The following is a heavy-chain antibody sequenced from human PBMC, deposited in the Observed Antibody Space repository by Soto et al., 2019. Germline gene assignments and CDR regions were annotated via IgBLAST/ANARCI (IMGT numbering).Heavy chain of an antibody. CDR3: ARDTGGTTVPTSWFDP. CDR1: GFTFSSYA. V-gene: IGHV3-30-3*01. D-gene: IGHD4-17*01. CDR2: ISYDGSNK. J-gene: IGHJ5*02. Sequence: QVQLVESGGGVVQPGRSLRLSCAASGFTFSSYAMHWVRQAPGKGLEWVAVISYDGSNKYYADSVKGRFTISRDNSKNMLYLQMNSLRAEDTAVYYCARDTGGTTVPTSWFDPWGQGTLVTVSS.